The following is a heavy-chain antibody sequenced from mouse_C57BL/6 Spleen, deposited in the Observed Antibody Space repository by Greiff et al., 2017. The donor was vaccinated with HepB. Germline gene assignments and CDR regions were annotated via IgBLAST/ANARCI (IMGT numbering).Heavy chain of an antibody. J-gene: IGHJ4*01. Sequence: EVQGVESGGGLVKPGGSLKLSCAASGFTFSSYAMSWVRQTPEKRLEWVATISDGGSYTYYPDNVKGRFTISRDNAKNNLYLQMSHLKSEDTAMYYCAREHYYGSSTYAMDYWGQGTSVTVSS. V-gene: IGHV5-4*01. CDR2: ISDGGSYT. CDR1: GFTFSSYA. D-gene: IGHD1-1*01. CDR3: AREHYYGSSTYAMDY.